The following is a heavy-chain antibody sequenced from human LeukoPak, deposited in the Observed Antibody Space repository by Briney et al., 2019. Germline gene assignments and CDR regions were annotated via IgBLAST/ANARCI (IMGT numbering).Heavy chain of an antibody. CDR1: GFTFSSYG. V-gene: IGHV3-30*02. CDR3: ARDQRGFDY. Sequence: GGSLRLSCGASGFTFSSYGMHWVRQAPGMGLEWVAFIRYDATNHYYADSVKGRFTISRDNSKNTLYLQLNSLRAEDTAVYYCARDQRGFDYWGQGTLVTVSS. J-gene: IGHJ4*02. CDR2: IRYDATNH.